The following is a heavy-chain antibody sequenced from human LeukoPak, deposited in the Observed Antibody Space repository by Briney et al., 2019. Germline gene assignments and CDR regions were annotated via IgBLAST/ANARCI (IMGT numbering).Heavy chain of an antibody. CDR2: ISYDGGNT. Sequence: GRALRLSCAASGFTFSSNAIHWVRQAPGKGLEWVAEISYDGGNTYYADSVKGRFTISRDNSKNTLYLQMNSLRAEDTAVYYCAKEGTGIHFDYWGQGTLVAVSS. D-gene: IGHD1-1*01. CDR1: GFTFSSNA. CDR3: AKEGTGIHFDY. J-gene: IGHJ4*02. V-gene: IGHV3-30-3*01.